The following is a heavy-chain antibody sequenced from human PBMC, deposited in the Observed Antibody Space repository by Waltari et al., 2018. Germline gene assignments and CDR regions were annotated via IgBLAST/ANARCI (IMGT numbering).Heavy chain of an antibody. Sequence: QVQLQQWGAGLLKPSETLSLTCAVYGGSFSGYYWSWIRQPPGKGLEWIGEINHSGSTNYNPSLKSRVTISVDTSKNQFSLKLSSVTAADTAVYYCARSRDGITMIVVVMDQAFDIWGQGTMVTVSS. CDR2: INHSGST. CDR1: GGSFSGYY. V-gene: IGHV4-34*01. CDR3: ARSRDGITMIVVVMDQAFDI. J-gene: IGHJ3*02. D-gene: IGHD3-22*01.